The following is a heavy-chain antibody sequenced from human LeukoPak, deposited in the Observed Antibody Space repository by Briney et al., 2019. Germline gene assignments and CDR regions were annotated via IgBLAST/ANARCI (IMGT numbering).Heavy chain of an antibody. Sequence: GASVKVSCKASGGTFSSYAISWVRQAPGQGLEWMGGIIPIFGTANYAQKFQGRVTITADESTSTAYMELSSLRSEDTAVYYCARDLEIQLWSIYYYYGMDVWGQGTTVTVSS. CDR1: GGTFSSYA. CDR3: ARDLEIQLWSIYYYYGMDV. D-gene: IGHD5-18*01. J-gene: IGHJ6*02. CDR2: IIPIFGTA. V-gene: IGHV1-69*13.